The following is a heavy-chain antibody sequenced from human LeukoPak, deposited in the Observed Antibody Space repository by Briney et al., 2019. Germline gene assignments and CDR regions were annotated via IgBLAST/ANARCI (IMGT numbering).Heavy chain of an antibody. J-gene: IGHJ3*02. Sequence: PSETLSLTCTVSGGSITAYYWSWIRQPPGKGLEWIGFISYTGSTKFNPSLKSRVTVSVDTSKNQFSLRLSSVTAADTALYYCARWKETGYDAFDIWGQGTMVTVSS. CDR1: GGSITAYY. V-gene: IGHV4-59*08. CDR3: ARWKETGYDAFDI. CDR2: ISYTGST. D-gene: IGHD5-18*01.